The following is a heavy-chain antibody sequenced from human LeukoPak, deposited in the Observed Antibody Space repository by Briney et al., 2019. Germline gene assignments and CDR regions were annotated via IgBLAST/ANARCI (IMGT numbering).Heavy chain of an antibody. J-gene: IGHJ4*02. CDR2: ISFDGSNK. Sequence: GGSLRLSCAASGITFRSYPMHWVRQAPGKGLECVAVISFDGSNKYYADSVKGRFTISRDNSKNTLYLQMNSLRPDDTAVYHCASERSGWYYHSWGQGTLVTVSS. D-gene: IGHD6-13*01. V-gene: IGHV3-30-3*01. CDR1: GITFRSYP. CDR3: ASERSGWYYHS.